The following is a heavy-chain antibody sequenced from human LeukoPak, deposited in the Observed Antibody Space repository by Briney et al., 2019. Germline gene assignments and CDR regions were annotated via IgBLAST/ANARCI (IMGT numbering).Heavy chain of an antibody. D-gene: IGHD3-10*01. CDR3: ARVEGMVRGNSNFDY. CDR1: GFTFSSYW. Sequence: GGSLRLSCAASGFTFSSYWMSWVRQAPGTGLEWVANIKQDGSEEYYVDSVKGRFTISRDNDKHSLYLQMNSLRAEDTAVYYCARVEGMVRGNSNFDYWGQGTLVTVSS. CDR2: IKQDGSEE. V-gene: IGHV3-7*03. J-gene: IGHJ4*02.